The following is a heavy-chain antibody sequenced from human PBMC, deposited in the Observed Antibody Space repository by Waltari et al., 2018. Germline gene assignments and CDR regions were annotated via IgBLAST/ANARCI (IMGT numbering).Heavy chain of an antibody. J-gene: IGHJ4*02. CDR2: ISGSGGST. D-gene: IGHD3-10*01. Sequence: EVQLLESGGGLVQPGGSLRLSCAASGFTFSSYAMSWVRQAPGKGLEWVSAISGSGGSTYYADPVKGRFTISRDNSKNTLYLQMNSLRAEDTAVYYCAKDLRVRGVIGLEDYWGQGTLFTVSS. CDR1: GFTFSSYA. V-gene: IGHV3-23*01. CDR3: AKDLRVRGVIGLEDY.